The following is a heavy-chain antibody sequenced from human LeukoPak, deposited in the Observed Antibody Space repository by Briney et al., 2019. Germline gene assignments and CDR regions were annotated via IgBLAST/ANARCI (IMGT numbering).Heavy chain of an antibody. CDR2: ISTISSTK. J-gene: IGHJ4*02. D-gene: IGHD6-13*01. V-gene: IGHV3-48*01. Sequence: GGSLRLSCAASGFTFSSYDMSWVRQAPGKGLEWVSYISTISSTKYYADSVKGRFTISRDNAKNSLYLQMNSLRAEDTAVYYCARGLYSSSWYFDYWGQGTLVTVSS. CDR1: GFTFSSYD. CDR3: ARGLYSSSWYFDY.